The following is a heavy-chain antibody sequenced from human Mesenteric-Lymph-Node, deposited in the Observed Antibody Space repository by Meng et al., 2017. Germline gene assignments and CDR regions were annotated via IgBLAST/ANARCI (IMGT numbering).Heavy chain of an antibody. Sequence: GGSLRLSCAASGFTFSNYAMSWVRQAPGKGLEWVSAIDGSGGSTYYADSVKGRFTISRDNSKHTLYLQMNSLGAEDTAVYYCARDTDMYYYGSGRGGTLSYWGQGTLVTVSS. D-gene: IGHD3-10*01. CDR3: ARDTDMYYYGSGRGGTLSY. V-gene: IGHV3-23*01. J-gene: IGHJ4*02. CDR2: IDGSGGST. CDR1: GFTFSNYA.